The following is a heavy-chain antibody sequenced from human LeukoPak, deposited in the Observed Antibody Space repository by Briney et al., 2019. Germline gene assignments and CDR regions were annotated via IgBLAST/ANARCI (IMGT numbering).Heavy chain of an antibody. V-gene: IGHV3-73*01. J-gene: IGHJ4*02. CDR2: IRSKANSYAT. D-gene: IGHD1-26*01. CDR3: IIGGATKSFDY. CDR1: GFTFSGSA. Sequence: PGGSLRLSCAASGFTFSGSAMHWVRQASGKGLEWVGRIRSKANSYATAYAASVKGRFTISRDDSKNTAYLQMNSLKTEDTAVYYCIIGGATKSFDYWGQGPLVTVSS.